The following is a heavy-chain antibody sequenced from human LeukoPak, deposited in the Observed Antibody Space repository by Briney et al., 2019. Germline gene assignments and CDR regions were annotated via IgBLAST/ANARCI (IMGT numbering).Heavy chain of an antibody. V-gene: IGHV5-51*01. CDR3: ARRTDSGWKWFDP. J-gene: IGHJ5*02. CDR1: GYRFTSYW. CDR2: IQPGEYER. Sequence: GDSLKISCKASGYRFTSYWIGWVRQMPGKGLEWMGVIQPGEYERRYSPSFEGQVTISADKSISTAYMQWSSLKASDTAMYYCARRTDSGWKWFDPWGQGTLVTVSS. D-gene: IGHD6-25*01.